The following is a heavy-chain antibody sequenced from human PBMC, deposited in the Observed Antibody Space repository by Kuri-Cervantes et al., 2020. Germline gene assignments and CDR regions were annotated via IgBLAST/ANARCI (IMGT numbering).Heavy chain of an antibody. V-gene: IGHV3-30-3*02. CDR1: AFTFSSYA. Sequence: GESLKISCAASAFTFSSYAMHWVRQAPGKGLEWVAIISYDGANKYYADSVKGRFTISRDNSKNTLYLQMNSLRAEDTAVYYCAKLQVVVVVAAADYWGQGTLVTVSS. CDR3: AKLQVVVVVAAADY. CDR2: ISYDGANK. J-gene: IGHJ4*02. D-gene: IGHD2-15*01.